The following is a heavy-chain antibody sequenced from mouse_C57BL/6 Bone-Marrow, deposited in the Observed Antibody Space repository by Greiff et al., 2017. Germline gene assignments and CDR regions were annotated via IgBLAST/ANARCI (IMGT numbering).Heavy chain of an antibody. V-gene: IGHV5-16*01. D-gene: IGHD1-1*01. Sequence: EVKVVESEGGLVQPGSSMKLSCTASGFTFSDYYMAWVRQVPEKGLEWVANINYDGSSTYYLDSLKSRFIISRDNAKNILYLQMSSLKSEDTATDYCARERGIYYYGSRWYFDVWGTGTTVTVSS. CDR3: ARERGIYYYGSRWYFDV. J-gene: IGHJ1*03. CDR2: INYDGSST. CDR1: GFTFSDYY.